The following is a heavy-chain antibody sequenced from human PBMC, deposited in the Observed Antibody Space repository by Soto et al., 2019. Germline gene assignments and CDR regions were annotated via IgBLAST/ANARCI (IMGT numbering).Heavy chain of an antibody. D-gene: IGHD5-18*01. CDR3: AKAGAGYSYEKRPTLFDY. Sequence: GGSLRLSCAASGFTFSSYAMSWVRQAPGKGLEWVSAISGSGGSTYYADSVKGRFTISRDNSKNTLYLQMNSLRAEDTAVYYCAKAGAGYSYEKRPTLFDYWGQGTLVTVSS. CDR2: ISGSGGST. J-gene: IGHJ4*02. V-gene: IGHV3-23*01. CDR1: GFTFSSYA.